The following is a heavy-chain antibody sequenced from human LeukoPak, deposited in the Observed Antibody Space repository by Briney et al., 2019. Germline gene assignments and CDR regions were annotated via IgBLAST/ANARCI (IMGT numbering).Heavy chain of an antibody. Sequence: GGSLRLSCAASGFTFSSYAMHWVRQAPGKGLEWVAVISYDGSNKYYADSVKGRFTTSRDNSKNTLYLQMNSLRAEDTAVYYCAREAVYGGSYFDYWGQGTLVTVSS. J-gene: IGHJ4*02. D-gene: IGHD3-16*01. V-gene: IGHV3-30*04. CDR2: ISYDGSNK. CDR1: GFTFSSYA. CDR3: AREAVYGGSYFDY.